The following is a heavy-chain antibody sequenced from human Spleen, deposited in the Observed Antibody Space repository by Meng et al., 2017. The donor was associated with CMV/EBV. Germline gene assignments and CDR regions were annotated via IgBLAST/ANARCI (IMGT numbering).Heavy chain of an antibody. V-gene: IGHV1-2*06. CDR1: GYIFTGFY. CDR2: INPKSEDP. Sequence: KASGYIFTGFYIHWVRQAPGQGLEWTGRINPKSEDPDYAQKFQGRVTMTRDPSIGTAFMELSRLRSDDTAVYYCVGSALEPAALWFDPRGQGTLVTVSS. CDR3: VGSALEPAALWFDP. D-gene: IGHD2-2*01. J-gene: IGHJ5*02.